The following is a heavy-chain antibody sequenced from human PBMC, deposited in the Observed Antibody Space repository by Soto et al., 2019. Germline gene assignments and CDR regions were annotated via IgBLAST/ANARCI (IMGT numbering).Heavy chain of an antibody. J-gene: IGHJ4*02. CDR3: ARGPLFDH. CDR1: GGSFSGYY. Sequence: PSETLSLTCAAYGGSFSGYYWSWIRQPPGKGLEWIGEINHSGSTNYNPSLKSRVTISVDTSKNQFSLKLSSVTAADTAVYYCARGPLFDHWGQVTLVTVSS. V-gene: IGHV4-34*01. CDR2: INHSGST.